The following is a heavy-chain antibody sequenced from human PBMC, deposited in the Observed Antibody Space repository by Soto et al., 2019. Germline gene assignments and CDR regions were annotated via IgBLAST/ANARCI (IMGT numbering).Heavy chain of an antibody. V-gene: IGHV1-24*01. J-gene: IGHJ4*02. CDR2: FDPEDGET. CDR1: GYTLTELS. CDR3: ARDGGRGLCFGEFDY. D-gene: IGHD3-10*01. Sequence: ASVKVSCKVSGYTLTELSMHWVRQAPGKGLEWMGGFDPEDGETIYAQKFQGRVTMTEDTSAGTAYMELSSLRSEDTAVYYCARDGGRGLCFGEFDYWGQGTLVTVSS.